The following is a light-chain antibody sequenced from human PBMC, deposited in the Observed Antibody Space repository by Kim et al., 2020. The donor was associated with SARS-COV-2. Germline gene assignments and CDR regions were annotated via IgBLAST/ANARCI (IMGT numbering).Light chain of an antibody. Sequence: GQRVIISFSGSSSSIGANPISWYQQLPGKAPKLLIYGDDQRPSGVPDRFSGSKSGTSASLAISGLQSGDDADYFCATWDDSLYGRVFGGGTRLTVL. CDR1: SSSIGANP. CDR2: GDD. J-gene: IGLJ3*02. CDR3: ATWDDSLYGRV. V-gene: IGLV1-44*01.